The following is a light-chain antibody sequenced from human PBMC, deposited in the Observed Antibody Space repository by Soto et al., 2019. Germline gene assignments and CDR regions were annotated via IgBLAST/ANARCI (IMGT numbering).Light chain of an antibody. V-gene: IGKV4-1*01. CDR1: CNILYSSDNKKY. CDR3: QQYYSSTPT. CDR2: WAS. J-gene: IGKJ1*01. Sequence: DMVMTQSPDALAVSLGERATINCQASCNILYSSDNKKYLSWYQKRPGQPPKLLFYWASTRESGVPDRLSGIGSGTHFTLTLTRMQAEEVAVYDGQQYYSSTPTFRPGAKVDIK.